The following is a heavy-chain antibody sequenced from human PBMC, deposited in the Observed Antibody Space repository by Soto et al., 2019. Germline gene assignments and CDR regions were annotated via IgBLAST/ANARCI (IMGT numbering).Heavy chain of an antibody. CDR3: AREPGGWEQWLVRWDAFDI. D-gene: IGHD6-19*01. J-gene: IGHJ3*02. CDR2: INSDESST. CDR1: GFTFSSYW. V-gene: IGHV3-74*01. Sequence: EVQLVESGGGLVQPGGSLRLSCAASGFTFSSYWMHWVRQAQGKGLAWVSRINSDESSTSYADSVKGRFTISRDNAKNTLYLQMNSLRAEDTAVYYCAREPGGWEQWLVRWDAFDIWGQGTMVTVSS.